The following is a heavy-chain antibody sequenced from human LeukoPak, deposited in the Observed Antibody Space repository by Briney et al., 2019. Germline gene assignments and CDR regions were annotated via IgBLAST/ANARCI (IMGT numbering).Heavy chain of an antibody. CDR1: GGSITTYY. Sequence: PSETLSLTCTASGGSITTYYWNWIRQPPGKGLEWIGCIYYTGSTNYNPSLKSRVTISADTSKNQFSLNLSSVTAADTAMYYCARDRWRHDYWGQGTLVTVSS. CDR3: ARDRWRHDY. CDR2: IYYTGST. J-gene: IGHJ4*02. V-gene: IGHV4-59*01. D-gene: IGHD5-24*01.